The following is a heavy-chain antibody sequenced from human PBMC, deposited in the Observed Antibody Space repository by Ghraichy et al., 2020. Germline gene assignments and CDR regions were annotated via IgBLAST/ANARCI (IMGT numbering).Heavy chain of an antibody. V-gene: IGHV1-3*01. CDR1: GYTFTAYA. J-gene: IGHJ4*02. CDR2: INAGNGDT. Sequence: ASVKVSCKASGYTFTAYAMHWVRLTPGQRLEWMGWINAGNGDTKYSQKFQGRVTFTRDTSASTAYMELSSLGSEDTAVYYCAREVGGSTWSYFDYWGQGTLVTVSS. CDR3: AREVGGSTWSYFDY. D-gene: IGHD3-16*01.